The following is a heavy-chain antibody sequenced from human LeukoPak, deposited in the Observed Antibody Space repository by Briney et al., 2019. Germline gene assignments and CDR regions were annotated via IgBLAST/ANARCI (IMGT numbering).Heavy chain of an antibody. CDR1: GFTFSSYA. Sequence: GGSLRLSCSASGFTFSSYAMSWVRQAPGKGLEWVSVISGGGGGTYYADSVKGRFTISRDNSKNTLYLQMNSLRAEDTAVYFCAKEADSSGWYCDNWGQGTLVTVSS. V-gene: IGHV3-23*01. CDR2: ISGGGGGT. CDR3: AKEADSSGWYCDN. D-gene: IGHD6-19*01. J-gene: IGHJ4*02.